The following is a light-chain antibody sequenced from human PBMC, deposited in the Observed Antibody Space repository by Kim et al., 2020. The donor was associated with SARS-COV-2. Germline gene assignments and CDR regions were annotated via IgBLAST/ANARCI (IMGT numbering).Light chain of an antibody. V-gene: IGLV3-1*01. CDR3: QAWARTTVV. J-gene: IGLJ3*02. Sequence: VSPDQTATITCSGDDLGERYLSWYQQRPGQSPLLVIYEDVKRPSGIPERFSGSNSGNTATLTISDSQALDEADYFCQAWARTTVVFGGGTQLTVL. CDR2: EDV. CDR1: DLGERY.